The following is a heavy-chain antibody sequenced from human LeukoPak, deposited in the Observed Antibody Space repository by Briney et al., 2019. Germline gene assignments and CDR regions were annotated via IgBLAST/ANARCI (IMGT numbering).Heavy chain of an antibody. V-gene: IGHV4-38-2*01. CDR1: GYSISSGYY. CDR3: ASPPTSSGSYYDDAFDI. J-gene: IGHJ3*02. Sequence: SETLSLTCAVSGYSISSGYYWGWIRQPPGKGLEWIGSSYHSGSTYYNPSLESRVTISVDTSKNQFSLKLSSVTAAETAVYYCASPPTSSGSYYDDAFDIWGQGTMVTVSS. CDR2: SYHSGST. D-gene: IGHD1-26*01.